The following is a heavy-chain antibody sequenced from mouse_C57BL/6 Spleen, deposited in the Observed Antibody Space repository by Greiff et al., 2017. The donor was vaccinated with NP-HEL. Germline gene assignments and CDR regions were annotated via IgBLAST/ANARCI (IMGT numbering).Heavy chain of an antibody. CDR2: IYPGDGDT. CDR1: GYAFSSYW. D-gene: IGHD2-3*01. J-gene: IGHJ2*01. V-gene: IGHV1-80*01. Sequence: QVQLQQSGAELVKPGASVKISCKASGYAFSSYWMNWVKQRPGKGLEWIGQIYPGDGDTNYNGKFKGKATLTADKSSSTAYMQLSSLTSEDSAVYFCARSGRLLQGEDYWGQGTTLTVSS. CDR3: ARSGRLLQGEDY.